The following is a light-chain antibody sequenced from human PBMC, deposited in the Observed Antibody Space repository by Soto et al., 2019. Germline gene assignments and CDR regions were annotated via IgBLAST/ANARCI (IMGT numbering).Light chain of an antibody. CDR3: QHYKSDPEA. J-gene: IGKJ1*01. CDR1: QTLXSW. CDR2: KAS. Sequence: VTQSPAALSGNVGDRVTITCRASQTLXSWFGWYQQKPGKAPKLLXDKASTLKTGGPSRFSGSGSATEFTLTISSLQPDDFAIYYCQHYKSDPEAFGQGTKVDIK. V-gene: IGKV1-5*03.